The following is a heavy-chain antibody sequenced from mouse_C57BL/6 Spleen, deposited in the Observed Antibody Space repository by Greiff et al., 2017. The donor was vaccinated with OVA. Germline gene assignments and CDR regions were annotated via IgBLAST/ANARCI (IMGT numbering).Heavy chain of an antibody. CDR2: IRSKSNNYAT. CDR3: VRGGRGYYFDY. J-gene: IGHJ2*01. V-gene: IGHV10-1*01. CDR1: GFSFNTYA. D-gene: IGHD3-3*01. Sequence: EVMLVESGGGLVQPKGSLKLSCAASGFSFNTYAMNWVRQAPGKGLEWVARIRSKSNNYATYYADSVKDRFTISRDDSESMLYLQMNNLKTEDTAMDYCVRGGRGYYFDYWGQGTTLTVSS.